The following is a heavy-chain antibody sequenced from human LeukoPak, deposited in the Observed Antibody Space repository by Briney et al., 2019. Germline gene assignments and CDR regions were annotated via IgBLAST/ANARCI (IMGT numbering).Heavy chain of an antibody. J-gene: IGHJ4*02. V-gene: IGHV3-30*02. D-gene: IGHD2-2*01. CDR2: IWYDGSNK. CDR1: GFTFSSYG. CDR3: ATTREHQPLGETPGSADY. Sequence: GGSLRLSCAASGFTFSSYGMHWVRQAPGKGLEWVAVIWYDGSNKYYADSVKGRFTISRDNSKNTLYLQMNSLRTEDTAVYYCATTREHQPLGETPGSADYWGQGTLVTVSS.